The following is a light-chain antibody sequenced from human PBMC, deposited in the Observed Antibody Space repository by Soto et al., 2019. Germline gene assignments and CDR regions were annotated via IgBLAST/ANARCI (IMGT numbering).Light chain of an antibody. CDR3: SSYTSSSTLL. CDR1: SSDVGTYNY. J-gene: IGLJ2*01. V-gene: IGLV2-14*03. CDR2: DVS. Sequence: QSALTKPASVSGSPGQSITISCTGTSSDVGTYNYVSWYQHHPGKAPKLMIYDVSNRPSGVSNRFSGSKSGNTASLTISGLQAEDEADYYCSSYTSSSTLLFGGGTKVTVL.